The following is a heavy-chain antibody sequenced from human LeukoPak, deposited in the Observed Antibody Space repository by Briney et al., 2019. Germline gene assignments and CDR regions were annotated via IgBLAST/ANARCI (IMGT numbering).Heavy chain of an antibody. Sequence: PSETLSLTCTVSGGSISSSAYYWGWIRQPPGKGLEWIGSLYYSGSTYYNPSLKSRVTISVDTSKKQFSLKLTSVTAADTAVYYCARQRGSPDWFDPWGQGTLVTVSS. CDR3: ARQRGSPDWFDP. J-gene: IGHJ5*02. V-gene: IGHV4-39*01. CDR1: GGSISSSAYY. D-gene: IGHD6-19*01. CDR2: LYYSGST.